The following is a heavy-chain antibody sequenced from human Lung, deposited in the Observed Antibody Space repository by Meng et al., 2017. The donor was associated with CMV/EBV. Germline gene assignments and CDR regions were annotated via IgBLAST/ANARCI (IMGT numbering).Heavy chain of an antibody. CDR3: ARGKQDAWELLAY. CDR2: IDDSGST. CDR1: CVSISINLR. D-gene: IGHD1-26*01. J-gene: IGHJ4*02. Sequence: VRLQRSGPCRLKPSGTLSSTCGVLCVSISINLRWTWVRQPPGKGLEWIGDIDDSGSTNYNPSLNSRISISLDKSKNHFSLKVNSVTAADTAVYYCARGKQDAWELLAYWGQGALVTVSS. V-gene: IGHV4-4*02.